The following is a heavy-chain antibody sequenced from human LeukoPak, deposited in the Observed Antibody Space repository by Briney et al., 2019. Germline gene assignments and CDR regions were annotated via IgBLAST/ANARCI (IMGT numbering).Heavy chain of an antibody. J-gene: IGHJ5*02. Sequence: SETLSLTCTVSGGSISSYYWSWIRQPPGKGLEWIGYMFYSGSTNYNPSLKSRVTISVDTSKNQFSLKLSSVTAADTAVYYCARTERSTMVRGVSNNWFDPWGQGTLVTVSS. CDR3: ARTERSTMVRGVSNNWFDP. CDR1: GGSISSYY. V-gene: IGHV4-59*01. CDR2: MFYSGST. D-gene: IGHD3-10*01.